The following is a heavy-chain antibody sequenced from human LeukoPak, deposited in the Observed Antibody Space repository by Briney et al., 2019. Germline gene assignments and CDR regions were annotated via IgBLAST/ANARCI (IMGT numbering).Heavy chain of an antibody. CDR3: AREFWFANAPGSWLDP. CDR2: IFHTGST. D-gene: IGHD3-10*01. Sequence: SQTLSLTCVVSGDSISSGAYSWSWIRQPPGKGLEWIGYIFHTGSTFYNPSLKSRVTISVDNSKNQFSLRLSSVTAADTAVYYCAREFWFANAPGSWLDPWGQETLVTVSS. CDR1: GDSISSGAYS. V-gene: IGHV4-30-2*01. J-gene: IGHJ5*02.